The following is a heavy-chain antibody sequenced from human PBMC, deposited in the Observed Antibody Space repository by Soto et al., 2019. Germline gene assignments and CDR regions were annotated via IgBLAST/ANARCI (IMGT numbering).Heavy chain of an antibody. D-gene: IGHD6-19*01. CDR3: ARLGVHSGWENYYGMDV. V-gene: IGHV4-4*02. CDR1: GGSISSSNW. Sequence: QVQLQESGPGLVKPSGTLSLTCAVSGGSISSSNWWSWVRQPPGKGLECIGEIYHSGSTNYNPCLKSRVTISVDKSKNQFSLKLSSVTAADTAVYYCARLGVHSGWENYYGMDVWGQGTTVTVSS. CDR2: IYHSGST. J-gene: IGHJ6*02.